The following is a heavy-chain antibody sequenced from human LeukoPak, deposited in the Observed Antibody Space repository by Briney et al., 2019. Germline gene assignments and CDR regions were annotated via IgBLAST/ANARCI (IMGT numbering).Heavy chain of an antibody. D-gene: IGHD6-13*01. CDR3: ARAKGAAAFL. CDR1: GGSISSSSYY. CDR2: IYYSGST. V-gene: IGHV4-39*07. J-gene: IGHJ4*02. Sequence: SETLSLTCTVSGGSISSSSYYWGWIRQPPGKGLEWIGSIYYSGSTYYNPSLKSRVTISVDTSKNQFSLKLSSVTAADTAVYYCARAKGAAAFLWGQGTLVTVSS.